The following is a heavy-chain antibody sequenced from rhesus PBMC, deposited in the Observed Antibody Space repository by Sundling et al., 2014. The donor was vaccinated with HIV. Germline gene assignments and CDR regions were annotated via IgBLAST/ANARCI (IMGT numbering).Heavy chain of an antibody. CDR1: GFTFSDYY. Sequence: EVQLVESGGGLAKPGGSLRLSCTVSGFTFSDYYMHWVRQAPGRGLEWVSGISFTGSSTFYADSVKGRFTISRDNAKKIVYLQMDSLRTEDTAVYYCARPTVGYWGQGVLVTVSS. CDR3: ARPTVGY. D-gene: IGHD2-33*01. CDR2: ISFTGSST. V-gene: IGHV3-59*01. J-gene: IGHJ4*01.